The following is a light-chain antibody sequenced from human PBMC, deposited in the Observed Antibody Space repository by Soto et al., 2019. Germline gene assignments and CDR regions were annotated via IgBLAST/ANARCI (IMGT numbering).Light chain of an antibody. CDR2: KTS. CDR1: QSVSSW. J-gene: IGKJ2*01. CDR3: QEYHSYS. V-gene: IGKV1-5*03. Sequence: DIPMTQSPSTLSAALEDRVTITCPARQSVSSWLAWYQQKPGQAPKLLSYKTSTLESGVTPMFSDSGSGTEFTLTVYSLQPEDFATYYCQEYHSYSFGQGTKLEL.